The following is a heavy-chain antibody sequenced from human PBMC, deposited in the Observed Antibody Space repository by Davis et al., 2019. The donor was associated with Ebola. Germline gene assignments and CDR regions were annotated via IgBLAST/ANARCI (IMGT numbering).Heavy chain of an antibody. CDR1: GFTLSDYY. D-gene: IGHD3-22*01. Sequence: GESLKISCAASGFTLSDYYMSWIRQAPGKGLEWVAFISSSGSTIYYADSVKGRFTISRDNAKNSLYLQMNSLRAEDTAMYYCAKDYRSGFYPYWYFDLWGRGTLVTVSS. CDR3: AKDYRSGFYPYWYFDL. CDR2: ISSSGSTI. J-gene: IGHJ2*01. V-gene: IGHV3-11*04.